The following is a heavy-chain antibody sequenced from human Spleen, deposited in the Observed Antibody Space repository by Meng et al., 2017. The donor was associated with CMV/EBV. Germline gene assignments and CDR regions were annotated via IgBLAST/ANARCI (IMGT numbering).Heavy chain of an antibody. CDR1: GASIRGSSHY. D-gene: IGHD6-13*01. Sequence: SETLSLTCTVSGASIRGSSHYWGWIRQPPGKGLEWIGDVYYSGSTYYNPSLKSRVTISVDTSKNHFSLKLSSVTAADTAVYYCARDYGYSSSWYANWFDPWGQGTLVTVSS. J-gene: IGHJ5*02. CDR2: VYYSGST. V-gene: IGHV4-39*07. CDR3: ARDYGYSSSWYANWFDP.